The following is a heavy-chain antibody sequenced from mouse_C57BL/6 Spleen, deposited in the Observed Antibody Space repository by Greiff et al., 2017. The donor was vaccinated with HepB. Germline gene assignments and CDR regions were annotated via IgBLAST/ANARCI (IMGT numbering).Heavy chain of an antibody. CDR3: TRGITTVVAQGYFDV. CDR1: GYTFTSYT. V-gene: IGHV1-4*01. J-gene: IGHJ1*03. Sequence: VQLQESGAELARPGASVKMSCKASGYTFTSYTMHWVKQRPGQGLEWIGYINPSSGYTKYNQKFKDKATLTADKSSSTAYMQLSSLTSEDSAVYYCTRGITTVVAQGYFDVWGTGTTVTVSS. CDR2: INPSSGYT. D-gene: IGHD1-1*01.